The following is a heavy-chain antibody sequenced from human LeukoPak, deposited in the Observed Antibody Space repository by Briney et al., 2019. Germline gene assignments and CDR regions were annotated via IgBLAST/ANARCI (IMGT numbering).Heavy chain of an antibody. Sequence: GASVKVSCKASGYTFTSYGISWVRQAPGQGHEWMLCISAYNGTTNYPQNLHARVTMTTDTSTSTAYMELSSLRSDDTAVYYCARGLAPLGDDYWGQGTLVTVSS. D-gene: IGHD1-26*01. J-gene: IGHJ4*02. CDR3: ARGLAPLGDDY. CDR1: GYTFTSYG. CDR2: ISAYNGTT. V-gene: IGHV1-18*01.